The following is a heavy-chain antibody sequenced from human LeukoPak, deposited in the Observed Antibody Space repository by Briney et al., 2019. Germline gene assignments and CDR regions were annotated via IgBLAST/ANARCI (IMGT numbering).Heavy chain of an antibody. V-gene: IGHV5-51*01. CDR1: GYSFTSYW. CDR2: INPGDSDT. Sequence: GESLKISCKGSGYSFTSYWIGWVRQMPGKGLEWMGIINPGDSDTRCSPSFQGQVTISADKSISTAYLQWSSLKASDTAMYYCARLPIQLSSDAWFDPWGQGTLVTVSS. D-gene: IGHD5-18*01. CDR3: ARLPIQLSSDAWFDP. J-gene: IGHJ5*02.